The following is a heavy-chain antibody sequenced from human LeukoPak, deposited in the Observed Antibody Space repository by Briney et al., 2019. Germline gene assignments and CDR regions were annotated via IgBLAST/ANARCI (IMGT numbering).Heavy chain of an antibody. CDR3: ARQRHIVAVPGSFDI. D-gene: IGHD2-2*01. Sequence: SETLSLTCAVSGYSISSGYYWGWVRQPPGKGLEWIGNIYHSGTIYYNPSLKSRVTISVDTSKNQFSLKLTSVTAADTAVYYCARQRHIVAVPGSFDIWGQGTMVTVSS. CDR2: IYHSGTI. CDR1: GYSISSGYY. J-gene: IGHJ3*02. V-gene: IGHV4-38-2*01.